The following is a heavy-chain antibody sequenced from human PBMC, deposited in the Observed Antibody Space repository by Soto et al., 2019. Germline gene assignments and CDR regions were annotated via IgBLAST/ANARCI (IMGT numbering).Heavy chain of an antibody. J-gene: IGHJ4*02. V-gene: IGHV4-31*03. CDR3: ARGAYYYDSSGYYCDY. Sequence: TLSLTCTASGGSISSGGYYWSWIRQHPGKGLEWIGYIYYSGSTYYNPSLKSRVTISVDTSKNQFSLKLSSVTAADTAVYYCARGAYYYDSSGYYCDYWGQGTLVTVSS. CDR2: IYYSGST. CDR1: GGSISSGGYY. D-gene: IGHD3-22*01.